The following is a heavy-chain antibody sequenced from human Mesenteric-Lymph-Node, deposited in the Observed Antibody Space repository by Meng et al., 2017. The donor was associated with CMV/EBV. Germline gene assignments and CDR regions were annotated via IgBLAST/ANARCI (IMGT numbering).Heavy chain of an antibody. CDR3: ASNPYCSSTSCFGFHQPYYYYGMDV. J-gene: IGHJ6*02. CDR2: ISPHNDNR. CDR1: GYTFSNYG. V-gene: IGHV1-18*01. D-gene: IGHD2-2*01. Sequence: ASVKVSCKASGYTFSNYGISWVRQAPGQGLEWMGWISPHNDNRNYAQKFQGRVTMTTDISTSTAYMELRSLRPDDTAVYYCASNPYCSSTSCFGFHQPYYYYGMDVWGQGTTVTVSS.